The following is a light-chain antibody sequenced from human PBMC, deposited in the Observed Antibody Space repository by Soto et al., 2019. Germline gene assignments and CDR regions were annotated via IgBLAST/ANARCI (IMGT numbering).Light chain of an antibody. CDR2: EVS. J-gene: IGLJ1*01. Sequence: QSALTQPASVSGSPGQSITISCTGTSSDVGGYNYVSWYQQHPGKAPKLMIYEVSNRPSGVSNRFSGSKSGNTASLTISGRQAEDEDDYYCSSYTSSSTPYVFGAGTKVTVL. V-gene: IGLV2-14*01. CDR3: SSYTSSSTPYV. CDR1: SSDVGGYNY.